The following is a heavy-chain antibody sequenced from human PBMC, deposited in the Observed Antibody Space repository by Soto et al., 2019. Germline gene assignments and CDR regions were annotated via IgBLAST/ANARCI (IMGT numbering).Heavy chain of an antibody. V-gene: IGHV4-4*07. CDR1: GSSINSYW. D-gene: IGHD3-10*01. CDR3: ARDIGSYAYGEGY. J-gene: IGHJ4*02. Sequence: SETLSLTCSVSGSSINSYWWSWIRQPAGKGLEWIGRVYSSGTTDYNPSLNSRATLSVETSKNQFSLKLSSVTAADTAVYYCARDIGSYAYGEGYWGQGIQVTVSS. CDR2: VYSSGTT.